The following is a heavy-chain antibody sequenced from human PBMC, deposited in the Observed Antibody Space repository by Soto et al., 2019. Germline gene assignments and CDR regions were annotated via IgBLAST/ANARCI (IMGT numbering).Heavy chain of an antibody. CDR3: ARDRLSGDRRACFDP. CDR1: GFTFSSYS. Sequence: GGSLRLSCAASGFTFSSYSMNWVRQAPGKGLEWVSYISSSSSTIYYADSVKGRFTISRDNAKNSLYLQMNSLRDEDTAVYYCARDRLSGDRRACFDPWGQGTLVTGSS. V-gene: IGHV3-48*02. CDR2: ISSSSSTI. D-gene: IGHD4-17*01. J-gene: IGHJ5*02.